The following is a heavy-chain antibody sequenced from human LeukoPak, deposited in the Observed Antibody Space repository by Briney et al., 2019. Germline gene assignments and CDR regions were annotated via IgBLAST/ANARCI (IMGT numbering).Heavy chain of an antibody. J-gene: IGHJ4*02. CDR2: FDPEDGET. D-gene: IGHD6-19*01. Sequence: ASVKVSCKVSGYTLTELSTHWVRQAPGKGLEWMGGFDPEDGETIYAQKFQGRVTMTEDTSTDTAYMELSSLRSEDTAVYYCATGWAVAGLGYFDYWGQGTLVTVSS. V-gene: IGHV1-24*01. CDR3: ATGWAVAGLGYFDY. CDR1: GYTLTELS.